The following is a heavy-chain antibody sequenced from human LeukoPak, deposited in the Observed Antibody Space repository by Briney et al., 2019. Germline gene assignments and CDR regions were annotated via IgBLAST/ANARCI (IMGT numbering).Heavy chain of an antibody. CDR1: GFRFDSFY. CDR3: ARSLIVASEDY. J-gene: IGHJ4*02. D-gene: IGHD3-22*01. CDR2: ISASGAVP. Sequence: KPGGSLRLSCAASGFRFDSFYMGWIRQVPGKGLDYIALISASGAVPYYAESVKGRFTISRDNAKNSVSLQMNSLSADDTAVYYCARSLIVASEDYWGQGTLVTASS. V-gene: IGHV3-11*04.